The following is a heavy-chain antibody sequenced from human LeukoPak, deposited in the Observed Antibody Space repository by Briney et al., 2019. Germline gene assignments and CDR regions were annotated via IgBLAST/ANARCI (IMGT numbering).Heavy chain of an antibody. Sequence: SETLSLTCTVSGGSISSSSYYWGWIRQPPGKGLEWIGSIYYSGSTYYNPSLKSRVTISVDTSKNQFSLKLSSVTAADTAVYYCARDSSGGPFDYWGQGSLVTVSS. D-gene: IGHD6-19*01. CDR1: GGSISSSSYY. CDR2: IYYSGST. J-gene: IGHJ4*02. CDR3: ARDSSGGPFDY. V-gene: IGHV4-39*07.